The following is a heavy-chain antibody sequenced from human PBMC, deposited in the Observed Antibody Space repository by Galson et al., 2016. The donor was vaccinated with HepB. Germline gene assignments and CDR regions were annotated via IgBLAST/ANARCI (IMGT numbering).Heavy chain of an antibody. Sequence: SVKVSCKASGGAFSSYALSWVRQAPGQGLEWVGGIIPSFGTAHYAQKFQGRVTIRADESTSTVYMELSSLRPEDTAVYYCARNLGEAGSDHWGRGTPVIVSS. V-gene: IGHV1-69*13. D-gene: IGHD3-16*01. CDR1: GGAFSSYA. CDR3: ARNLGEAGSDH. J-gene: IGHJ4*02. CDR2: IIPSFGTA.